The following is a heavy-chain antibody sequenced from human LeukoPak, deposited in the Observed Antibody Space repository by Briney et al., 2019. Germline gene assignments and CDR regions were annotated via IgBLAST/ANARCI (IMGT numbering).Heavy chain of an antibody. D-gene: IGHD3-3*01. V-gene: IGHV3-21*01. CDR1: GFTFSGYS. J-gene: IGHJ4*02. Sequence: GGSLTLSCAASGFTFSGYSMTWVRQAPGKGLEWVSYMSSGSTYIYYADSVRGRFTISGDNAKNSLYLLMNSLRADDTAVYYCARERPAGVCRVFLEQWGQGTLVTVSS. CDR3: ARERPAGVCRVFLEQ. CDR2: MSSGSTYI.